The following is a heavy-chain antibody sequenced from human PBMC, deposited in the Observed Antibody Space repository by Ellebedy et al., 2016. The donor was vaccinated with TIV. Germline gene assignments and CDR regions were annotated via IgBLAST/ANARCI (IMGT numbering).Heavy chain of an antibody. CDR2: ISSSGSYI. V-gene: IGHV3-21*01. D-gene: IGHD2-2*01. J-gene: IGHJ4*02. CDR3: ARVEPFYCSSTSCKNLGSDY. Sequence: GGSLRLSXAASGFTFNSYTMNWVRQAPGKGLEWVSSISSSGSYIYYADSVRGRFTISRDNAKNSLYLQMNSLRVEDTAVYYCARVEPFYCSSTSCKNLGSDYWGQGTLVTVSS. CDR1: GFTFNSYT.